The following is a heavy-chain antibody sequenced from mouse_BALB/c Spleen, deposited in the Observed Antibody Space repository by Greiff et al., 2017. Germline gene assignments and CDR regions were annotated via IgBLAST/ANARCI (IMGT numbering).Heavy chain of an antibody. V-gene: IGHV1-5*01. J-gene: IGHJ3*01. Sequence: EVQLQESGTVLARPGASVKMSCKASGYSFTSYWMHWVKQRPGQGLEWIGAIYPGNSDTSYNQKFKGKAKLTAVTSASTAYMELSSLTNEDSAVYYCSVYDGLAWFAYWGQGTLVTVSA. CDR1: GYSFTSYW. D-gene: IGHD2-3*01. CDR2: IYPGNSDT. CDR3: SVYDGLAWFAY.